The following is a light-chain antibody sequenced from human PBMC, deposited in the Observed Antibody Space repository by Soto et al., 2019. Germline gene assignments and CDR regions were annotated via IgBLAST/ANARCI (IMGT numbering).Light chain of an antibody. V-gene: IGKV1-39*01. CDR2: AAS. CDR3: QQSYSTTYT. CDR1: QSISSY. Sequence: DIQMTQSPSSLSASVGDRVIITCRASQSISSYLNWYQQKRGKAPKIXIYAASSLQSGVPSRFSGSGAGTDCTRTISSLQPEDFATDYCQQSYSTTYTFGQGTKVDIK. J-gene: IGKJ2*01.